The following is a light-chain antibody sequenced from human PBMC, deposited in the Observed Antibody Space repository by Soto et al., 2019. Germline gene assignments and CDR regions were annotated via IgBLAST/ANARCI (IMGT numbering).Light chain of an antibody. CDR1: SSDVGTYNY. J-gene: IGLJ2*01. CDR3: SSYASTSTLVV. Sequence: QSVLTQPASVSGSPGQSITISCTGTSSDVGTYNYVSWYQQHPGKAPKLIIYDVSTRPSGLSNRFSGSKSGNTASLTISGLQAEDEADHFCSSYASTSTLVVFGGGTKLTVL. V-gene: IGLV2-14*01. CDR2: DVS.